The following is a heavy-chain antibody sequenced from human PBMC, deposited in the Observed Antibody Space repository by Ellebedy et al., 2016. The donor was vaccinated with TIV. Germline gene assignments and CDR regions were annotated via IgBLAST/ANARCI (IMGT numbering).Heavy chain of an antibody. V-gene: IGHV4-39*07. CDR2: IYYSGST. CDR3: ARDGLDLRDY. D-gene: IGHD3-9*01. CDR1: GGSISSSSYY. J-gene: IGHJ4*02. Sequence: SETLSLTCTVSGGSISSSSYYWGWIRQPPGKGLEWIGSIYYSGSTYYNPSLKSRVTISVDTSKNQFSLKLSSVTAADTAVYYCARDGLDLRDYWGQGTLVTVSS.